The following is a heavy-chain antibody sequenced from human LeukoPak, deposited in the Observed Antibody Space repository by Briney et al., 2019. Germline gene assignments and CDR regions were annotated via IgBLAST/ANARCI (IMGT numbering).Heavy chain of an antibody. D-gene: IGHD2-21*01. CDR1: GFTFSGSA. Sequence: GGSLRLSCAASGFTFSGSAMHWVRQASGKGVEWVGRIRSKANSYATAYAASVKGRFTISRDDSKNTAYLQMNSLKTEDTAVYYCTRQLLDYYYYYMDVWGKGTTVTVSS. CDR2: IRSKANSYAT. CDR3: TRQLLDYYYYYMDV. V-gene: IGHV3-73*01. J-gene: IGHJ6*03.